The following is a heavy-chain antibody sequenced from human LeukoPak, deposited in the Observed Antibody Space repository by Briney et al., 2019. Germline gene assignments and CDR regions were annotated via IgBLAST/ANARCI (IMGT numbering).Heavy chain of an antibody. CDR2: ISGSGGST. CDR3: ARDSLYYFNY. CDR1: GFTFSTYG. Sequence: PGGTLRLSCSASGFTFSTYGMNWVRQAPGKGLEWVSAISGSGGSTYYADSVKGRFTISRDNSKNTLYLQMNSLRAEDTAVYYCARDSLYYFNYWGQGTLVTVSS. J-gene: IGHJ4*02. V-gene: IGHV3-23*01. D-gene: IGHD3-10*01.